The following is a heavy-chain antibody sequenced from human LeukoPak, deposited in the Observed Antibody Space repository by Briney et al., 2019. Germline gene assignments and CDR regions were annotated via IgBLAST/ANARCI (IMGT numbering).Heavy chain of an antibody. V-gene: IGHV3-33*01. D-gene: IGHD3-3*01. CDR3: ARDGPHYDLDV. J-gene: IGHJ6*02. Sequence: HPGRSLRLSCAASGFNFRRYGLHWVRQAPGKSLEWVAFLWSDGSNTNYADSMKGRFTISRDISKNSLYLQMNSLRAEDTAVYYCARDGPHYDLDVWGQGTTVTVSS. CDR1: GFNFRRYG. CDR2: LWSDGSNT.